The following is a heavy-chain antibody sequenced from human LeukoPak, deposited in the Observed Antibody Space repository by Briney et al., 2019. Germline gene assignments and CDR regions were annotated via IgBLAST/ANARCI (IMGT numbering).Heavy chain of an antibody. D-gene: IGHD6-13*01. V-gene: IGHV4-59*08. J-gene: IGHJ6*02. CDR2: IYYSGST. Sequence: PSETLSLTCTVSGGSISGYYWSWIRQPPGKGLEWIGYIYYSGSTNYNPSHKSRVTISVDTSKTEFCLRLSSVTAADTAVYYCARWRQQLAPGYYYGMDVWGQGTTVTVSS. CDR3: ARWRQQLAPGYYYGMDV. CDR1: GGSISGYY.